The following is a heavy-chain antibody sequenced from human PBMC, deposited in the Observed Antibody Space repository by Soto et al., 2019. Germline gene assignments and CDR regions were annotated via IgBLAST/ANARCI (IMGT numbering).Heavy chain of an antibody. Sequence: ASVKVSCKASGGTFSSYAISWVRQAPGQGLKWMGGIIPIFGTANYAQKFQGRVTITADESTSTAYMELSSLRSEDTAVYYCARIGDSSGYYYDVDYFDYWGQGTLVTVSS. CDR2: IIPIFGTA. CDR3: ARIGDSSGYYYDVDYFDY. D-gene: IGHD3-22*01. V-gene: IGHV1-69*13. CDR1: GGTFSSYA. J-gene: IGHJ4*02.